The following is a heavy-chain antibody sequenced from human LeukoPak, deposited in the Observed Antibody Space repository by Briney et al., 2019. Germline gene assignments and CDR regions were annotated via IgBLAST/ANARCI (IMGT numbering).Heavy chain of an antibody. D-gene: IGHD5-24*01. CDR1: GFTFSTYA. J-gene: IGHJ3*02. CDR2: ISASGGST. Sequence: PGGSLRLSCAVSGFTFSTYAMSWVRQAPGMGLEWVSGISASGGSTFYADSVKGRFTISRDTSKKMVYLQMNSLRAEDTAIYYCAKDGGDGYTGDAFDIWGQGTMVTVSS. V-gene: IGHV3-23*01. CDR3: AKDGGDGYTGDAFDI.